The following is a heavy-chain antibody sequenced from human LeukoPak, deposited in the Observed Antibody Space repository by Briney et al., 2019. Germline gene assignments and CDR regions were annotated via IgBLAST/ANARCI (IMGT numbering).Heavy chain of an antibody. CDR1: GFTFSTYA. Sequence: GGSLRLSCAASGFTFSTYAMNWVRQAPGKGLEWVSGISGSGGSTYYADSVKGRFTISRDNSKNTVYLQMNSLRAADTAVYYCAKGPYYYDSSGYYTPDWFDPWGQGTLVTVSS. D-gene: IGHD3-22*01. CDR2: ISGSGGST. CDR3: AKGPYYYDSSGYYTPDWFDP. J-gene: IGHJ5*02. V-gene: IGHV3-23*01.